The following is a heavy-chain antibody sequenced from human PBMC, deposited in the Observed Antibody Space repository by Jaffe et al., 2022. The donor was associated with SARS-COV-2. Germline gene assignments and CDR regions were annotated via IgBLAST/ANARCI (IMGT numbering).Heavy chain of an antibody. J-gene: IGHJ4*02. CDR2: IAPSSSTM. Sequence: EVQLVESGGGLVQPGGSLRLSCAASGFTFSSYSMNWVRQAPGKGLEWVSYIAPSSSTMYYADSVKGRFTISRDNAKNSLYLQMHSLRAEDTAVYYCARAVGKLDLDYWGQGTLVTVSS. CDR3: ARAVGKLDLDY. V-gene: IGHV3-48*01. D-gene: IGHD1-26*01. CDR1: GFTFSSYS.